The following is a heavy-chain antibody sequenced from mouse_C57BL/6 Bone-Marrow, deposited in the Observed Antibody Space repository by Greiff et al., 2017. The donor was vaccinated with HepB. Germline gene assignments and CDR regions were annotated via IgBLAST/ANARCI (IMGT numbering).Heavy chain of an antibody. CDR1: GYSITSDY. CDR2: ISYSGST. J-gene: IGHJ1*03. D-gene: IGHD2-1*01. V-gene: IGHV3-8*01. CDR3: GRGVGNYNWYFDV. Sequence: EVKLVESGPGLAKPSQTLSLTCSVPGYSITSDYWNWIRKFPGNKLEYMGYISYSGSTYYNPSLKSRISITRDTSKNQYYLQLNSVTTEDTATYYCGRGVGNYNWYFDVWGTGTTVTVSS.